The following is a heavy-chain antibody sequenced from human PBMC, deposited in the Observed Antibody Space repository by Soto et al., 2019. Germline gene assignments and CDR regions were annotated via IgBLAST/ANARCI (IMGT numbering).Heavy chain of an antibody. J-gene: IGHJ4*02. CDR2: IIPIFGTP. CDR3: ATTEGRDGYSFDY. CDR1: GVTFSRQD. Sequence: SVKVSCKASGVTFSRQDMRWVRQAPGQGLEWMGGIIPIFGTPQYAEKFQDRVTITADESTSTAYMELSSLKSEDTAGYYCATTEGRDGYSFDYWGQGTLGTVS. D-gene: IGHD5-12*01. V-gene: IGHV1-69*13.